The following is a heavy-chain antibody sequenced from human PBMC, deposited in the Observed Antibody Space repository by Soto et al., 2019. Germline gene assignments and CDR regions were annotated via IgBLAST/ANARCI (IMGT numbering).Heavy chain of an antibody. Sequence: QVQLVQSGAAVKKPGSSVKVSCKASGGTFSSYAISWVRQAPGQGLEWMGGIIPIFGTANYAQKFQGRVTITADESTSTAYVELSSLRSEDTAVYYCARARPTTVAAYYFDYWGQGTLVTVSS. V-gene: IGHV1-69*12. CDR2: IIPIFGTA. CDR3: ARARPTTVAAYYFDY. J-gene: IGHJ4*02. D-gene: IGHD4-17*01. CDR1: GGTFSSYA.